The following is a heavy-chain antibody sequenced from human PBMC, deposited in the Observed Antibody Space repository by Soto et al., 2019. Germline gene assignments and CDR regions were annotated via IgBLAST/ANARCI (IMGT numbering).Heavy chain of an antibody. CDR2: ISQSGNT. J-gene: IGHJ4*02. CDR3: ARDPKVSGSSQTRLDF. Sequence: QVQLHQWGAGLLKPSETLSLACSIYSGSFSGYYWSWIRQPPGKGLEWIGEISQSGNTNYSPSLKRRVSISVDTSQKQFSLNLASVSAADTAVYYCARDPKVSGSSQTRLDFWGQGTLVTVSS. D-gene: IGHD6-6*01. V-gene: IGHV4-34*01. CDR1: SGSFSGYY.